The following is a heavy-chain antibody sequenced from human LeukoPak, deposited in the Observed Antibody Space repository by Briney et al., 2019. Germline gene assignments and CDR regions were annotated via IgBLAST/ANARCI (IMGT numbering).Heavy chain of an antibody. Sequence: PGGSLRPSCAASGFTFSNYAVSWVRQAPGKGLEWASDISGGGGATYYADSVKGRFTISRDNSKNTLNLQMNSLRAEDTAVYYCAKKKPYDFWSDDIGGYFDYWGQGTLVTVSS. J-gene: IGHJ4*02. CDR2: ISGGGGAT. D-gene: IGHD3-3*01. CDR1: GFTFSNYA. V-gene: IGHV3-23*01. CDR3: AKKKPYDFWSDDIGGYFDY.